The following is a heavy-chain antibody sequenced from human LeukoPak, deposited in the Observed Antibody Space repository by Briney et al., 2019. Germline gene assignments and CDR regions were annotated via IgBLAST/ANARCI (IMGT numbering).Heavy chain of an antibody. J-gene: IGHJ4*02. CDR1: GYTFTAYY. D-gene: IGHD2-8*02. Sequence: ASVKLSCKASGYTFTAYYIHWVRQAPGQGPERMGWIDTNTGATKYAQNSQVRVTIPQDTSTGTAYMELSSLISGDTALYYCASEAFCAGGSCNVQRVASWGPGTLVTVSS. CDR2: IDTNTGAT. V-gene: IGHV1-2*02. CDR3: ASEAFCAGGSCNVQRVAS.